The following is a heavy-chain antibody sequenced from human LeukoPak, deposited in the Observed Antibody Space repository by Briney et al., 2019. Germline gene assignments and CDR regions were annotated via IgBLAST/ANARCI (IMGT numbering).Heavy chain of an antibody. CDR2: IYPGDSDT. D-gene: IGHD3-22*01. CDR1: GYSFTSYW. V-gene: IGHV5-51*01. CDR3: ARPKGDYYDSSGYLLLGAFDI. J-gene: IGHJ3*02. Sequence: GESLKISCKGSGYSFTSYWIGWVRQMPGKGLEWMGIIYPGDSDTRYSPSFQGQVTISADKSISTAYLQWSSLKASDTAMYYCARPKGDYYDSSGYLLLGAFDIWGQGTMVTVSS.